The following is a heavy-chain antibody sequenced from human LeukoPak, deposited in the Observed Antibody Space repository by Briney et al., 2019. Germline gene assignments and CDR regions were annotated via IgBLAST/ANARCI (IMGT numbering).Heavy chain of an antibody. J-gene: IGHJ4*02. CDR1: GFMFSHYG. CDR3: AKDGNWARFED. Sequence: GGSLTLSCAASGFMFSHYGMNWVRQAPGKGLEWGSGITSRSTTYYADSVKGRFTISRDNSKNMVWLQINSPTAEDTATYYCAKDGNWARFEDWGQGTLVTVSS. V-gene: IGHV3-23*01. D-gene: IGHD7-27*01. CDR2: ITSRSTT.